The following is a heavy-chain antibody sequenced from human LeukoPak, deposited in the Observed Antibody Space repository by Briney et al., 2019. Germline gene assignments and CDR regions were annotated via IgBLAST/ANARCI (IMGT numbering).Heavy chain of an antibody. D-gene: IGHD4-17*01. CDR3: AKDPNGDYIGTFDI. CDR2: VLGSGVPT. CDR1: GITFNKYG. Sequence: GGSLRLSCAASGITFNKYGMSWVRQAPGKGLEWVATVLGSGVPTYYAGSVQGRFTISRDNSKNTLYLQMNSLRAEDTAKYYCAKDPNGDYIGTFDILGQGTMVIVS. J-gene: IGHJ3*02. V-gene: IGHV3-23*01.